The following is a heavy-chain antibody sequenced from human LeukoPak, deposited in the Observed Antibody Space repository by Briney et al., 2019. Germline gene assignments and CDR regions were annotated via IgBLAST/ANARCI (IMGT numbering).Heavy chain of an antibody. CDR3: AKFPRGYQTVVAVDY. CDR1: GFTFSSYA. V-gene: IGHV3-23*01. D-gene: IGHD2-2*01. J-gene: IGHJ4*02. Sequence: GGSLRLSCAASGFTFSSYAMSWVRQAPGKGLEWVSAISGSGGSTYYADSVKGRFTISRDNSKNTPYLQMNSLRAEDTAVYYCAKFPRGYQTVVAVDYWGQGTLVTVSS. CDR2: ISGSGGST.